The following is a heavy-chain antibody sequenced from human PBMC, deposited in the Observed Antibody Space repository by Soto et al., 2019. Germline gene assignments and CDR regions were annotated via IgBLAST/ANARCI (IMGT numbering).Heavy chain of an antibody. D-gene: IGHD2-2*02. CDR3: ARDGLFVVVPAAIVGSGYYYYGMDV. CDR2: ISYDGSNK. CDR1: GFTFSSYA. V-gene: IGHV3-30-3*01. Sequence: PGGSLRLSCAASGFTFSSYAMHWVRQAPGKGLEWVAVISYDGSNKYYADSVKGRFTISRDNSKNTLYLQMNSLRAEDTAVYYCARDGLFVVVPAAIVGSGYYYYGMDVWGQGTTVTVSS. J-gene: IGHJ6*02.